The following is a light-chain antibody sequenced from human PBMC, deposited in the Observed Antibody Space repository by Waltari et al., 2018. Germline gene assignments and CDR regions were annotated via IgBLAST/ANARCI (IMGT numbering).Light chain of an antibody. CDR2: GAS. V-gene: IGKV3-20*01. CDR1: QSVGTY. CDR3: QKYERLPAT. Sequence: EIVFTQSPGNLSLSPGERGTLSCRASQSVGTYLAWYPQTPGQAPRLLIYGASNRAAGIPDRFSGSGSGTDFSLTISRLEPEDFAVYYCQKYERLPATFGQGTKVEIK. J-gene: IGKJ1*01.